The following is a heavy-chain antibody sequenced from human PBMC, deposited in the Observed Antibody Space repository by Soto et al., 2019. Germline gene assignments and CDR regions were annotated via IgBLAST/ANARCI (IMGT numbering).Heavy chain of an antibody. CDR3: ARGLTMVRGVIGDAFDI. CDR2: INHSGST. CDR1: GGSFSGYY. D-gene: IGHD3-10*01. J-gene: IGHJ3*02. V-gene: IGHV4-34*01. Sequence: SETLSLTCAVYGGSFSGYYWSWIRQPPGKGLEWIGEINHSGSTNYNPSLKSRVTISVDTSKNQFSLKLSSVTAADTAVYYCARGLTMVRGVIGDAFDIWGQGTMVTVS.